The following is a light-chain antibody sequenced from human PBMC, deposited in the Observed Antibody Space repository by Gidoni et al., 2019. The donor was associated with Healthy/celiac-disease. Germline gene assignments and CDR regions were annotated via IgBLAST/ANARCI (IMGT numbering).Light chain of an antibody. CDR3: MQGARWPPT. CDR1: QSLVNTDGNTF. J-gene: IGKJ1*01. Sequence: DVVLTQSPLSLPVTLGQPASISCRSSQSLVNTDGNTFLIWVQQRPGQSPRRLIYRVSNRDSGVPDRFSGSGSGTDFTLTISRVEAEDVGVYYCMQGARWPPTCXQXTQVEIK. V-gene: IGKV2-30*01. CDR2: RVS.